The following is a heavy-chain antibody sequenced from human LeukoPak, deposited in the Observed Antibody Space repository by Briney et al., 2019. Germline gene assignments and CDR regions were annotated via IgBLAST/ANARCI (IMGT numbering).Heavy chain of an antibody. CDR1: GGSISSYY. V-gene: IGHV4-59*01. CDR3: ARGVGGLGSYYYYGMDV. Sequence: SETLSLTCTVSGGSISSYYWSWIRQPPGKGLEWIGYIYYSGSTNYNPSVKSRVTISVDASTDQFSLKLRSVTAADTAVYYCARGVGGLGSYYYYGMDVWGQGTTVTVSS. D-gene: IGHD2-15*01. CDR2: IYYSGST. J-gene: IGHJ6*02.